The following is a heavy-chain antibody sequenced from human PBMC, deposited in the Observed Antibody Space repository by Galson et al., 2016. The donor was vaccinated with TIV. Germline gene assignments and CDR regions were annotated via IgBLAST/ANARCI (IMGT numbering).Heavy chain of an antibody. J-gene: IGHJ4*02. CDR3: AHANVQWLIQGFDF. V-gene: IGHV2-5*02. Sequence: IRQPPGKALEWLALIYWDDDRRYSPSLKNRLTITKDTSKNQVVLTMTNMHPVDTATYYCAHANVQWLIQGFDFWGQGTLVTVSS. D-gene: IGHD6-19*01. CDR2: IYWDDDR.